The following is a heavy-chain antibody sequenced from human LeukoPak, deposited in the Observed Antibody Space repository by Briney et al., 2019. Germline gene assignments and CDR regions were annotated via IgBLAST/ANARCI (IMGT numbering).Heavy chain of an antibody. Sequence: GGSLRLSCAASAFTFSSYAMSWVRQAPGRGLEWVSAITGGGGNTYYADSVKGRFTISRDNSKNMLYLQMNSLRVEDTALYYCAKDRDNREWYKDAFHIWGLGTMVTVSS. V-gene: IGHV3-23*01. CDR3: AKDRDNREWYKDAFHI. CDR1: AFTFSSYA. D-gene: IGHD3-3*01. J-gene: IGHJ3*02. CDR2: ITGGGGNT.